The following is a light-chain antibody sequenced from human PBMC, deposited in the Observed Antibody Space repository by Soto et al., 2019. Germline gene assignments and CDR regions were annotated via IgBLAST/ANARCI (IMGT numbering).Light chain of an antibody. V-gene: IGKV3-20*01. J-gene: IGKJ5*01. CDR1: QSVSSSY. Sequence: EIVLTQAPGTLSLSPGERATLSCRASQSVSSSYLAWYQQKPGQAPTLLLYGASSRATGIPARFSGSGSGTDFTLTIRSLEPEDFAVYYCQQYGSSPSITFGQGTRLEIK. CDR3: QQYGSSPSIT. CDR2: GAS.